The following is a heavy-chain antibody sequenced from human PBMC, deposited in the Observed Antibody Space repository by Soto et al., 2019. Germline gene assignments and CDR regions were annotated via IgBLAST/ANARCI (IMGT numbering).Heavy chain of an antibody. CDR3: AKNYYFDH. CDR2: INVDDSA. CDR1: GFPFSAYA. V-gene: IGHV3-23*01. Sequence: GGSLRLSCAAAGFPFSAYAMSWVRQAPGKGLEWVSSINVDDSAYYADSVKGRFTISRDNSKSTVFLELSSLRVEDTATFYCAKNYYFDHWGQGTQVTVSS. J-gene: IGHJ4*02.